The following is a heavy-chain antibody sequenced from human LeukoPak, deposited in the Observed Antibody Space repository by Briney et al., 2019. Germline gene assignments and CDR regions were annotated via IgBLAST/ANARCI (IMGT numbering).Heavy chain of an antibody. Sequence: GGSLRLSCAASGFTFSDYYMSWVRQAPGKGLEWVSSISSSSSYIYYADSVKGRFTISRDNAKNSLYLQMNSLRAEDTAVYYCARGDVDTAMVIAFDIWGQGTMVTVSS. CDR1: GFTFSDYY. D-gene: IGHD5-18*01. CDR2: ISSSSSYI. V-gene: IGHV3-21*01. CDR3: ARGDVDTAMVIAFDI. J-gene: IGHJ3*02.